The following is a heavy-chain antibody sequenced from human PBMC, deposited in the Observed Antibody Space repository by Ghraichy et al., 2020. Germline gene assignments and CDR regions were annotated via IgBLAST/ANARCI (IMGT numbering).Heavy chain of an antibody. V-gene: IGHV4-61*01. CDR2: IFYTGST. J-gene: IGHJ6*02. Sequence: SETLSLTCTVSGASVSSANYYWSWIRQPPGKGLEWIGHIFYTGSTNYNSSLKTRVTISVDTSKNQFSLKLTSVTAADTAVYYCARAGGLGIKYYFAMDVWGQGTTVTVSS. D-gene: IGHD3-10*01. CDR1: GASVSSANYY. CDR3: ARAGGLGIKYYFAMDV.